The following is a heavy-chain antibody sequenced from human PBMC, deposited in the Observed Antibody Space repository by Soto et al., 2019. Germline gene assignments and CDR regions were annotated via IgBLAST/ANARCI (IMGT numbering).Heavy chain of an antibody. CDR2: ISGSGGST. Sequence: QLGGSLRLSCAASGFTFSSYAMSWVRQAPGKGLEWVSAISGSGGSTYYADSVKGRFTISRDNSKNTLYLQMNSLRAEDTAVYYCAKAVNEVRGYSGQQNDYWGQGTLVTVSS. J-gene: IGHJ4*02. D-gene: IGHD3-10*01. CDR3: AKAVNEVRGYSGQQNDY. V-gene: IGHV3-23*01. CDR1: GFTFSSYA.